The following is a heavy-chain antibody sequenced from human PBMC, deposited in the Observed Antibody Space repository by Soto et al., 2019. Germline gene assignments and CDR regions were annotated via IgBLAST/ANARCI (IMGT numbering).Heavy chain of an antibody. D-gene: IGHD4-4*01. J-gene: IGHJ4*02. V-gene: IGHV4-61*01. CDR3: ARDLGDYRQFDY. CDR1: GGSVSSGSYY. Sequence: PSETLSLTCTVSGGSVSSGSYYWSWIRQPPGKGLEWIGYIYYSGSTNYNPSLKSRVTISVDTSKNQFSLKLSSVTAADTAVYYCARDLGDYRQFDYWGQGTLVTVSS. CDR2: IYYSGST.